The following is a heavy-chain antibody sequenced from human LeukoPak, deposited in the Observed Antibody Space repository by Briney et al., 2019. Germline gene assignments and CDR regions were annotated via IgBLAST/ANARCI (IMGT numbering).Heavy chain of an antibody. CDR2: ISSSSSYI. CDR1: GFTFSSYS. Sequence: GGSLRLSCAASGFTFSSYSMNWVRQAPGKGLEWVSSISSSSSYIYYADSVKGRFTISRDNAKNSLYLQMNSLRAEDTAVYYCARVSLTMVRGADNYMDVWGKGTTVTVSS. V-gene: IGHV3-21*01. D-gene: IGHD3-10*01. CDR3: ARVSLTMVRGADNYMDV. J-gene: IGHJ6*03.